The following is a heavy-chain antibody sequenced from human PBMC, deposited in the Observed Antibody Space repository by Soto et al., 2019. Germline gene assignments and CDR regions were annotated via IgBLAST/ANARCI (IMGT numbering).Heavy chain of an antibody. Sequence: QVQLRESGPRLVKPSETLSLTCTVSGGSISGGYYWTWIRQHPGKGLEWIGYIYYSGSTYYNPSLKSRITLSVDTSKNQFSLRLSSVTAADTALYYCASLGGVDGALWFDYWGQGTLVTVSS. V-gene: IGHV4-31*03. D-gene: IGHD1-26*01. CDR1: GGSISGGYY. J-gene: IGHJ4*02. CDR2: IYYSGST. CDR3: ASLGGVDGALWFDY.